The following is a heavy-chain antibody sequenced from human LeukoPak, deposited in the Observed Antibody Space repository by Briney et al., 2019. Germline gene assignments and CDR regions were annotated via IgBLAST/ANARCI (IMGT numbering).Heavy chain of an antibody. Sequence: PGGSLRLSCAASGFTFSSYSMNWVRQAPGKGLEWVSYISSSSSTIYHADSVKGRFTISRDNSKNTLSLQMNSLRAEDTAVYYCAKDLRVVVRSAQGALDYWGQGTLVTVSS. J-gene: IGHJ4*02. V-gene: IGHV3-48*01. CDR3: AKDLRVVVRSAQGALDY. CDR2: ISSSSSTI. D-gene: IGHD2-21*01. CDR1: GFTFSSYS.